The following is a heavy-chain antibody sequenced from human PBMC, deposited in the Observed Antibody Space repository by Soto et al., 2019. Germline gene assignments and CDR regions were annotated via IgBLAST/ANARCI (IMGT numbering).Heavy chain of an antibody. CDR1: GGSFSGYY. D-gene: IGHD2-2*01. CDR2: INHSGST. J-gene: IGHJ6*03. Sequence: PSETLSLTCAVYGGSFSGYYWSWIRQPPGKGLEWIGEINHSGSTYYNPSLKSRVTISVDTSKNQFSLKLSSVTAADTAVYYCAREGRSDIVVVPAAPSHYYYYYMDVWGKGTTVTVSS. CDR3: AREGRSDIVVVPAAPSHYYYYYMDV. V-gene: IGHV4-34*09.